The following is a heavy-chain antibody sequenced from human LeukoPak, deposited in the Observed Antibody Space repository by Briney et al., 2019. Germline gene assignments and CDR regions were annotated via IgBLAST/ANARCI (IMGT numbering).Heavy chain of an antibody. D-gene: IGHD3-22*01. CDR2: IIYGGTT. J-gene: IGHJ4*02. CDR1: GGSISSSFYY. V-gene: IGHV4-39*01. CDR3: ARHDYDSSGYRRDYFFDY. Sequence: SETLSLTCSVSGGSISSSFYYWGWIRHSLGKGLEWIVSIIYGGTTYYNPSLKSRITASLELSNNQFSLRLTSVTAADTAVYYCARHDYDSSGYRRDYFFDYWGQGSLVAVSS.